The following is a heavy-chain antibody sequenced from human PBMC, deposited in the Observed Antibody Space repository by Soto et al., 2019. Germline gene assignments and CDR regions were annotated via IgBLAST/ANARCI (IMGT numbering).Heavy chain of an antibody. Sequence: SETLSLTCTISGASISSSNWCSWVRQPPGKGLEWIGDIYHSETANYNPSLQSRVTISLDKPKNQFSLKLKSATATDTATYFCARWDAGDYFDAWGQGTLVTVSS. CDR3: ARWDAGDYFDA. J-gene: IGHJ5*02. D-gene: IGHD4-17*01. CDR2: IYHSETA. V-gene: IGHV4-4*02. CDR1: GASISSSNW.